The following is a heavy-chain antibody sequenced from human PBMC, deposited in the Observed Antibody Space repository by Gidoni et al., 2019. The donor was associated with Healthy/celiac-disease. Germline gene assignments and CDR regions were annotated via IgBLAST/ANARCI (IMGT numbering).Heavy chain of an antibody. Sequence: QVQLQQWGAGLLSPSETLSLTCAVYGGSFSVYYWIWIRPPPGKGLEWIGEINHSGSTNYNPSLKSRVTIAVATSKNQFSLKLSSVTAADTAVYYCARERVAVAGALRSFGMPAGRNWFDPWGQGTLVTVSS. D-gene: IGHD6-19*01. V-gene: IGHV4-34*01. CDR3: ARERVAVAGALRSFGMPAGRNWFDP. CDR2: INHSGST. J-gene: IGHJ5*02. CDR1: GGSFSVYY.